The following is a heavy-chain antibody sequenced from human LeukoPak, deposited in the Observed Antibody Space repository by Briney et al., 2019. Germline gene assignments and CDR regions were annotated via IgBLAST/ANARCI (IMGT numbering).Heavy chain of an antibody. V-gene: IGHV3-9*01. J-gene: IGHJ3*02. CDR1: GFTFDDYA. CDR2: ISWNSGSI. Sequence: PGRSLRLSCAASGFTFDDYAMHWVRQAPGKGLEWASGISWNSGSIGYADSVKGRFTISRDNAKNSLYLQMNSLRAEDTALYYCAKSYYYGSGSYHPGAFDIWGQGTMVTVSS. D-gene: IGHD3-10*01. CDR3: AKSYYYGSGSYHPGAFDI.